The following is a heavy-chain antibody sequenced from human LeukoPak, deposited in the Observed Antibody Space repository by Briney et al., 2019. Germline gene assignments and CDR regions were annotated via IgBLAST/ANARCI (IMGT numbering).Heavy chain of an antibody. Sequence: SVKVSCKASGFTFTSSAMQWVRQARGQRLEWIGWIVVGSGNTNYAQKFQERVTITRDMSTSTAYMELSSLRSEDTAVYYCAAARGSVGDAFDIWGQGTMVTVSS. CDR2: IVVGSGNT. V-gene: IGHV1-58*02. J-gene: IGHJ3*02. CDR3: AAARGSVGDAFDI. CDR1: GFTFTSSA. D-gene: IGHD3-16*01.